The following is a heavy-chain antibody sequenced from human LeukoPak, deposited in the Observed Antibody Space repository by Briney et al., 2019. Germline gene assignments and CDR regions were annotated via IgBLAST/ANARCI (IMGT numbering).Heavy chain of an antibody. D-gene: IGHD4-11*01. CDR2: IHPSGST. CDR3: TRGLDYSKTAY. CDR1: GESFIAYY. V-gene: IGHV4-34*01. Sequence: KPSETLSLTCDVSGESFIAYYWSWIRQPPGKRLEWIGEIHPSGSTNYNPSLKSRVTISVDTSTNQVSLKLNSATAADTAIYYCTRGLDYSKTAYWGQGALVTVSS. J-gene: IGHJ4*02.